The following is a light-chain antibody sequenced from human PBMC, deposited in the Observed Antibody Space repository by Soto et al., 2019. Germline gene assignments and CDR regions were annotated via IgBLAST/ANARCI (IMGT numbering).Light chain of an antibody. CDR2: DVS. J-gene: IGLJ1*01. CDR1: SSDVDDYNY. CDR3: CSYGGTFYV. V-gene: IGLV2-11*01. Sequence: QSALTQPRSVSGSPGQSVTISCTGTSSDVDDYNYVSWFQQHPGKAPKLMIYDVSERPSGVPDRFSGSKSGNTASLTISGLQAEDEADYYCCSYGGTFYVFGTGTKLIVL.